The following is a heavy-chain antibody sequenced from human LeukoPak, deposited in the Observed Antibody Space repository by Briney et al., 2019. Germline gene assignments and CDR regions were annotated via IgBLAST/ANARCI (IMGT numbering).Heavy chain of an antibody. V-gene: IGHV3-7*03. J-gene: IGHJ6*02. CDR1: GFPLSNLL. CDR2: VHRDGSET. Sequence: GGSLRLYCEASGFPLSNLLMTWVRQVPGGGPEWVANVHRDGSETYYLDSVKGRFTISKDNAKNSLYLQMNSLRAEDTALYHCARNNGMDVWGQGTTVIVSS. CDR3: ARNNGMDV.